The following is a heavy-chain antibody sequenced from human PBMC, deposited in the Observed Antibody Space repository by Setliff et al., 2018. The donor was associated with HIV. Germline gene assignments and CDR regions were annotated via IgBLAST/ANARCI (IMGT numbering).Heavy chain of an antibody. CDR3: ARGPARRYRFSTVYGL. CDR2: IEYGGST. D-gene: IGHD2-2*01. CDR1: GGSGGSFSGWY. J-gene: IGHJ3*01. V-gene: IGHV4-34*01. Sequence: KPSETLSLTCAVYGGSGGSFSGWYWTWIRLIPGKGLEWIGEIEYGGSTTYNPSLESRVTISVDTSKTQFSLKLSDVTVADTGIYYCARGPARRYRFSTVYGLWGPGTRVTVSS.